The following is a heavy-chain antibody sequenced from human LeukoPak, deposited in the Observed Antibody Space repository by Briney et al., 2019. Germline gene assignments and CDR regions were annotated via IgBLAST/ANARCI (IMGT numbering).Heavy chain of an antibody. Sequence: PSETLSLTCTVSGGSIRNSNCYWGWIRQPPGKGLEWIGSVYYSGSTYYSPSLKSRGTITVDTSKNQFSLKLNSVTAADTAVYYCARRVTIVRGVIGDAFDIWGQGTVVTVSS. CDR3: ARRVTIVRGVIGDAFDI. V-gene: IGHV4-39*07. CDR2: VYYSGST. D-gene: IGHD3-10*01. CDR1: GGSIRNSNCY. J-gene: IGHJ3*02.